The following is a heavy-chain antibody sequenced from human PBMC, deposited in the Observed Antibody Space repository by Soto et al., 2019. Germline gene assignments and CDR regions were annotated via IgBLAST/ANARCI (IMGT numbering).Heavy chain of an antibody. CDR3: ARRPNYYGSGSYYN. D-gene: IGHD3-10*01. J-gene: IGHJ4*02. CDR1: GGSFSGYY. Sequence: SETLSLTCAVYGGSFSGYYWSWIRQPPGKGLEWIGEINHSGSTNYNPSLKSRVTISVDTSKNQFSLKLSSVTAADTAVYYCARRPNYYGSGSYYNWGQGNLVT. CDR2: INHSGST. V-gene: IGHV4-34*01.